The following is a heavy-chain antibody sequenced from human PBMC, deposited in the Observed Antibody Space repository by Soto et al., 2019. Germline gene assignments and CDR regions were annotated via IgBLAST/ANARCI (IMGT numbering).Heavy chain of an antibody. CDR1: GYIFSIYW. CDR2: IYPGDSDT. V-gene: IGHV5-51*01. CDR3: ARSALATGGAFDI. J-gene: IGHJ3*02. Sequence: GESLKISCKGSGYIFSIYWIGWVRQVPGKGLEWMGIIYPGDSDTRYNPSFQGQVTISADKSISTAYLQWSSLKASDTAMYYCARSALATGGAFDIWGQGTMVIVSS.